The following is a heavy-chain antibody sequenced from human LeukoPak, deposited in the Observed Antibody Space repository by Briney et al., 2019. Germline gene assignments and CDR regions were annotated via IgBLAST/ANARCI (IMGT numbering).Heavy chain of an antibody. Sequence: GGSLRLSCAASGFTVSSNYMSWVRQTPGKGLEWVSVLYSDGSTNYADSVKGRFTISRDNSKNTLYLQMNSLRAEDTAVYYCARERGFLQGDHWFDPWGQGTLVTVSS. CDR1: GFTVSSNY. CDR2: LYSDGST. D-gene: IGHD2-21*01. CDR3: ARERGFLQGDHWFDP. V-gene: IGHV3-66*01. J-gene: IGHJ5*02.